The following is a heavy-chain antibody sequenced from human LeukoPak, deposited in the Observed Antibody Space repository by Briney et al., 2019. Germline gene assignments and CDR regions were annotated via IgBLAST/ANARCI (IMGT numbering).Heavy chain of an antibody. CDR1: GGSISSSSYY. CDR2: IYYGGST. CDR3: ARAPGRRSTIFGVVSVCFDP. D-gene: IGHD3-3*01. V-gene: IGHV4-39*07. J-gene: IGHJ5*02. Sequence: SETLSLTCTVSGGSISSSSYYWGWIRQPPGKGLEWIGSIYYGGSTYYNPSLKSRVTISVDTSKNQFSLKLSSVTAADTAVYYCARAPGRRSTIFGVVSVCFDPWGQGTLVTVSS.